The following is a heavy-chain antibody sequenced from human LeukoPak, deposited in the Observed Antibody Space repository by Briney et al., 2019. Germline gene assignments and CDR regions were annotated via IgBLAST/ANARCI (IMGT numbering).Heavy chain of an antibody. CDR3: ARGGWYYYGSGSYYSARKLYYFDH. D-gene: IGHD3-10*01. CDR2: IYYSGST. CDR1: GGSISSSSYY. J-gene: IGHJ4*02. V-gene: IGHV4-39*01. Sequence: KPSETLSLTCTVSGGSISSSSYYWGWIRQPPGKGLEWIGSIYYSGSTYYNPSLKSRVTISVDTSKNQFSLKLSSVTAADTAVYYCARGGWYYYGSGSYYSARKLYYFDHWGQGTLVTVSS.